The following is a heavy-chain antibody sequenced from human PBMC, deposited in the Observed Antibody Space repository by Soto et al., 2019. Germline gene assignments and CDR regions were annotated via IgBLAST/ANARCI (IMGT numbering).Heavy chain of an antibody. CDR2: ISYGGST. CDR1: GGSISSCNYY. D-gene: IGHD2-15*01. J-gene: IGHJ4*02. Sequence: SETLSLTCTVSGGSISSCNYYWSWIRQPPGKGLEWIGFISYGGSTYYSTSLKSRVTISVDTSKSQFSLNLSFVTAADTAVYYCATMGTPATGLYFFDYWGQGSLVT. CDR3: ATMGTPATGLYFFDY. V-gene: IGHV4-30-4*01.